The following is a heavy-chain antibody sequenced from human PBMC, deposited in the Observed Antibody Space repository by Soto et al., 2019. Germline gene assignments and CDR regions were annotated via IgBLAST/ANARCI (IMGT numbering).Heavy chain of an antibody. CDR2: IYHSGST. V-gene: IGHV4-4*02. D-gene: IGHD6-13*01. CDR3: ARDRLSIAAAGISYYGMDV. CDR1: GGSISSSNW. Sequence: SETLSLTCAVSGGSISSSNWWSWVRQPPGKGLEWIGEIYHSGSTNYNPSLKSRVTISVDKSKNQFSLKLSSVTAADTAVYYCARDRLSIAAAGISYYGMDVWGQGTTVTVPS. J-gene: IGHJ6*02.